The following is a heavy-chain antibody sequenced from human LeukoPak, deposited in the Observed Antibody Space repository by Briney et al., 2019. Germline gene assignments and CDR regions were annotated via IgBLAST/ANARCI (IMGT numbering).Heavy chain of an antibody. D-gene: IGHD3-10*01. CDR1: GGSITRYS. CDR3: ARFVVRGVTISYFDY. CDR2: IYYGGST. J-gene: IGHJ4*02. Sequence: RSETLSPTSPVYGGSITRYSWSCIRQPPGDGREWIGYIYYGGSTNYHPSLKSRVTISVDTSKNQFSLKLSSVTAADTAVYYCARFVVRGVTISYFDYWGQGTLVTVSS. V-gene: IGHV4-59*01.